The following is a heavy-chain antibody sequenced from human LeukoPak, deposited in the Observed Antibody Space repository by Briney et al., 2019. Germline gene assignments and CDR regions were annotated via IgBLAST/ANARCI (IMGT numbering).Heavy chain of an antibody. D-gene: IGHD3-16*01. CDR2: ITGSSTYV. V-gene: IGHV3-21*01. J-gene: IGHJ4*02. Sequence: PGGSLRLSCAASGFTFSSNSMNWVRQAPGKGLEWVSSITGSSTYVYYADSVKGRFTISRDNAKKSLYLQMNSLRAEDTAVYYCAREFGTPFYYWGQGTLVTVSS. CDR1: GFTFSSNS. CDR3: AREFGTPFYY.